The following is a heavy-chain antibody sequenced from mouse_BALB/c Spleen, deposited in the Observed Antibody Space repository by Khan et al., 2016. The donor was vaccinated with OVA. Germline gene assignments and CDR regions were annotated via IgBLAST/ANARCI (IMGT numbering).Heavy chain of an antibody. Sequence: QVQLKQSGAELAKPGASVKMSCKASGYTFTTYWMHWVKQRPGQGLEWIGYIDPSTGYTEYNQKFKDKATFTTDKSSSTAYMQLSILTSEDSAVYYCTRRELYDICAYWGQGTLVTVSA. J-gene: IGHJ3*01. CDR3: TRRELYDICAY. D-gene: IGHD2-12*01. CDR1: GYTFTTYW. V-gene: IGHV1-7*01. CDR2: IDPSTGYT.